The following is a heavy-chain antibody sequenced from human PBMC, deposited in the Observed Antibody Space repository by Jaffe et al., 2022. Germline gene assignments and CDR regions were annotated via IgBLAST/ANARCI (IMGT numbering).Heavy chain of an antibody. CDR3: TSFTRRETGVSRAFDI. D-gene: IGHD3-3*01. Sequence: EVQLVESGGGLVQPGGSLRLSCAASGFTVSSNYMSWVRQAPGKGLEWVSVIYSGGNSYYADSVKGRFTISRDNSKNTLYLQMNSLRPEDTAVYYCTSFTRRETGVSRAFDIWGQGTMVTVSS. V-gene: IGHV3-66*02. J-gene: IGHJ3*02. CDR1: GFTVSSNY. CDR2: IYSGGNS.